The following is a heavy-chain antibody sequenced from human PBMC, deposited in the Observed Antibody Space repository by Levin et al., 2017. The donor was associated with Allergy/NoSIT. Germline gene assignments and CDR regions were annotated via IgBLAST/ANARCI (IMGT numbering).Heavy chain of an antibody. CDR2: IGSGGDT. D-gene: IGHD1/OR15-1a*01. CDR3: AKGGMGTDGGIGS. V-gene: IGHV3-23*01. Sequence: PGGSLRLSCTASGFTFSSNAMTWVRQAPGKGLEWVSSIGSGGDTYHADSVKGRFTISRDNSKNTMYLQLNSLRAEDTAVYHCAKGGMGTDGGIGSWGQGTLVSVSS. J-gene: IGHJ4*02. CDR1: GFTFSSNA.